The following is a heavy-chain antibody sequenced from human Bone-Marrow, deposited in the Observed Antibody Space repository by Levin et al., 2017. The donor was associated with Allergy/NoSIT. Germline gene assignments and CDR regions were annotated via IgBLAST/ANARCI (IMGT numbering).Heavy chain of an antibody. CDR1: GGSISGSGYY. J-gene: IGHJ4*02. CDR2: IYDTGST. Sequence: PSETLSLTCTVSGGSISGSGYYWTWIRQQSGKGLEWIGNIYDTGSTNYSPSLKRRVSISADTSKNQFSLELTSVTAADTTVYYCARTTSYYDFIGPQPDAFDSWGQGTLVTVSS. D-gene: IGHD3-22*01. V-gene: IGHV4-31*03. CDR3: ARTTSYYDFIGPQPDAFDS.